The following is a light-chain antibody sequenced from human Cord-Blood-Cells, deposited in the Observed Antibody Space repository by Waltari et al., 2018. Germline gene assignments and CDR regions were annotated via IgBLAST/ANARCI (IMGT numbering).Light chain of an antibody. J-gene: IGKJ2*01. CDR2: GAS. CDR3: QQYGSSTYT. Sequence: IVLTQSPGTLSLPPGERATLSCRASQSVSSSYLALYQQKPGQASRLLIYGASSRATGIPDRCRGSGSGTDFPLNISRLEPEDFAVYYCQQYGSSTYTCGQGTKLEIK. CDR1: QSVSSSY. V-gene: IGKV3-20*01.